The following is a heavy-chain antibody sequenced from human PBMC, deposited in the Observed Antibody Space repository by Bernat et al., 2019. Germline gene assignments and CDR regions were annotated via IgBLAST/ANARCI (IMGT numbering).Heavy chain of an antibody. Sequence: EVQLVESGGGLVKPGGSLRLSCAASGFTFSNAWMNWVRQAPGKGLEWVGRIKSKTDGGTTDYAAPVKGRFTISRDDSKNTLYLQMNSMNTEDTAVYYCTTDLILSRGDYGFRDYWGQGTLVTVSS. CDR2: IKSKTDGGTT. CDR3: TTDLILSRGDYGFRDY. CDR1: GFTFSNAW. D-gene: IGHD4-17*01. J-gene: IGHJ4*02. V-gene: IGHV3-15*07.